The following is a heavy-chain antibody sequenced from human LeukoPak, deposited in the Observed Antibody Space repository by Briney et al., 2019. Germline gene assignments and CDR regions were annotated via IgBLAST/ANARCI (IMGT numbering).Heavy chain of an antibody. Sequence: ASVKVSCKASGYTFTSYYIHWVRQAPGEGLEWMGIINPSGGSTSYAQKFQGRVTMTRDMSTSTVYMELSSLRSEDTAVYYCANYGKHDYWGQGTLVTVSS. CDR1: GYTFTSYY. V-gene: IGHV1-46*01. CDR3: ANYGKHDY. CDR2: INPSGGST. D-gene: IGHD4-17*01. J-gene: IGHJ4*02.